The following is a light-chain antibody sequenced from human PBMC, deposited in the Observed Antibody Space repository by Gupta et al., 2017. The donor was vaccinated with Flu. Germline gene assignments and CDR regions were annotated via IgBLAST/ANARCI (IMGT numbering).Light chain of an antibody. CDR3: AAWDDSLNGWV. Sequence: QSMLTQPPSASGTPGQRVTIACSGSSSHLGSNDVNWFQSFPGTAPKLLLYGSAQWPSGVPDRFSGAKSDTSASLAISGLQTDDEADYYCAAWDDSLNGWVFGRGTKLTVL. V-gene: IGLV1-44*01. CDR2: GSA. CDR1: SSHLGSND. J-gene: IGLJ3*02.